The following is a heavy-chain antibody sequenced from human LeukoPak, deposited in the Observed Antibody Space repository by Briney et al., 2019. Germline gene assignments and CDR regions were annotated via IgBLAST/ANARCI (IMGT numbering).Heavy chain of an antibody. V-gene: IGHV1-2*02. CDR1: GYTFTGYY. D-gene: IGHD6-6*01. Sequence: ASVKVSCKTSGYTFTGYYMHWVRQAPGQGLEWMGWINPNSGGTNYAQKFQGRVTMTRDTSISTAYMELSRLRSDDTAVYYCARRARGQLLNWFDPWGQGTLVTVSS. J-gene: IGHJ5*02. CDR2: INPNSGGT. CDR3: ARRARGQLLNWFDP.